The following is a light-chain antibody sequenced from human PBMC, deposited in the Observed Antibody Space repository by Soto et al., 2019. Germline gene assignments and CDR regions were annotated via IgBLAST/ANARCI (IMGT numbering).Light chain of an antibody. CDR1: QGITKY. CDR3: QQNNSSPLT. CDR2: AAS. V-gene: IGKV1-39*01. Sequence: DTQMTQSPSSLSASVGDRVTITCRASQGITKYLNWYQQKPGKAPKLLIYAASSLQSGVPSRFSGSGYGTDFTLTISSLQTEDSATYFCQQNNSSPLTFGGGTTVEIK. J-gene: IGKJ4*01.